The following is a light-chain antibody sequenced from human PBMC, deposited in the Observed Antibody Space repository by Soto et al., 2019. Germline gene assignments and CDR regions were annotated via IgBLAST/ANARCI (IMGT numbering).Light chain of an antibody. J-gene: IGKJ1*01. CDR3: QQYNSYSGT. V-gene: IGKV1-5*01. CDR2: DAS. Sequence: DIQMTQSPSTLSASVGDRVTITCRASQSISSWLAWYQQKPGKAPKLLIYDASSLESGVPSRFSGSGSGTEFTLTTSSLQPDDFATYYCQQYNSYSGTFGQGTKVDIX. CDR1: QSISSW.